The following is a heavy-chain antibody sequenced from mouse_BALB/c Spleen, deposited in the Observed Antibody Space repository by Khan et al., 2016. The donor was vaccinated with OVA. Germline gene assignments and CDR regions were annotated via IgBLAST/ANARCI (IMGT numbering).Heavy chain of an antibody. V-gene: IGHV1-4*01. CDR2: INPSSGYT. Sequence: QVQLKQSGAELARPGASVKMSCKASGYTFTSYTMHWVQQRPGQGLEWIGYINPSSGYTNYNQKFKDKATLTADKSSSTAYMQLRSLTSEDSSVYYCARDEAYCRSDGWFAYWGQGTLVTVSA. CDR1: GYTFTSYT. J-gene: IGHJ3*01. D-gene: IGHD2-14*01. CDR3: ARDEAYCRSDGWFAY.